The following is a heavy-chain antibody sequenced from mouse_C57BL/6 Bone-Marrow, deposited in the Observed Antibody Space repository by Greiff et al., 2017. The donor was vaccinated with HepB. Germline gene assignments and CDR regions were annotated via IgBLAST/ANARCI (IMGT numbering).Heavy chain of an antibody. CDR2: ISYDGSN. CDR1: GYSITSGYY. Sequence: ESGPGLVKPSQSLSLTCSVTGYSITSGYYWNWIRQFPGNKLEWMGYISYDGSNNYNPSLKNRISITRDTSKNQFFLKLNSVTTEDTATYYCARRGSSGYLYYFDYWGQGTTLTVSS. D-gene: IGHD3-2*02. J-gene: IGHJ2*01. CDR3: ARRGSSGYLYYFDY. V-gene: IGHV3-6*01.